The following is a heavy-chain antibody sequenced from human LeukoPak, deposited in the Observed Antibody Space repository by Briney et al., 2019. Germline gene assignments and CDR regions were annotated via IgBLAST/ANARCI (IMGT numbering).Heavy chain of an antibody. D-gene: IGHD4-17*01. Sequence: SETLSLTCTVSGASISNYYWSWIRQPPGGGLEWIGYFFSSGSTRYNPSLKTRVTISVDTSKNQLSLKMTSVSAADTALYYCARGGVIRSGDYHFDFWGQGTLVSVSS. CDR1: GASISNYY. J-gene: IGHJ4*02. CDR2: FFSSGST. V-gene: IGHV4-59*13. CDR3: ARGGVIRSGDYHFDF.